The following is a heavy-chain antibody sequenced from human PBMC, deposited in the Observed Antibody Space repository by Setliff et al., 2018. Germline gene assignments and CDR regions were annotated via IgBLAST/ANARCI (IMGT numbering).Heavy chain of an antibody. J-gene: IGHJ3*02. Sequence: GASVKVSCKASGGTFSSYAISWVRQAPGQGLEWMGGIIPILGIANYAQKFQGRVTITADESTSTAYMELSSLGSEDTAVYYCARDRLERLDAFDIWGQGTMVTVSS. CDR2: IIPILGIA. D-gene: IGHD1-1*01. CDR1: GGTFSSYA. CDR3: ARDRLERLDAFDI. V-gene: IGHV1-69*10.